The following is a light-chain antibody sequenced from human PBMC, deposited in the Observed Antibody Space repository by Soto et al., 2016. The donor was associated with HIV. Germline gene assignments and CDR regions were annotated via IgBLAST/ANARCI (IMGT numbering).Light chain of an antibody. J-gene: IGLJ2*01. Sequence: SYELTQPPSVSVSPGQTARITCSGDALPRQYAYWYQQKPGQAPMLVISTDNERPSGIPERFSGSSSGITVTLIISGVQAEDEADYYCQSADASGTYRVFGGGTKLTVL. CDR1: ALPRQY. CDR3: QSADASGTYRV. CDR2: TDN. V-gene: IGLV3-25*03.